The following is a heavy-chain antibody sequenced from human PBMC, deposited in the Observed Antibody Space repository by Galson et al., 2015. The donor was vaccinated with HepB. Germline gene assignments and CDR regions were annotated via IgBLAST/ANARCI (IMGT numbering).Heavy chain of an antibody. D-gene: IGHD3-9*01. V-gene: IGHV1-46*01. J-gene: IGHJ4*02. CDR3: ARGSQNFDWLLDH. CDR1: GYSFTSYY. Sequence: SVKVSCKASGYSFTSYYMHWVRQAPGQGLEWMAIINPSGGSTTYAQKFQGRVTMTRDTSTSTVYMELSSLRSDDTAVYYCARGSQNFDWLLDHWGQGTLVIVSS. CDR2: INPSGGST.